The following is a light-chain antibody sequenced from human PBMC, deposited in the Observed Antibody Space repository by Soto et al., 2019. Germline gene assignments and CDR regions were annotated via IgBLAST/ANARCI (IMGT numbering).Light chain of an antibody. J-gene: IGKJ1*01. CDR2: GAS. CDR1: QSVRSY. Sequence: IVLTQSPGTLSLSPGVRATLSCRASQSVRSYVAWYQQNDGQAPRLSIYGASSRATGIPDRFSGSGSGTDFTLTISRLEPEDFGVYYCQQYGSSPRTFGQGTRVEIK. V-gene: IGKV3-20*01. CDR3: QQYGSSPRT.